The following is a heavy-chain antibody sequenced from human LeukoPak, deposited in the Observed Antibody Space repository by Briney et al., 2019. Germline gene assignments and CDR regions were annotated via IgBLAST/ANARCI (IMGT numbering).Heavy chain of an antibody. V-gene: IGHV1-18*01. Sequence: ASVKVSCKAFGYTFTSYGISWVRQAPGQGLEWMGWISAYNGNTNYAQKLQGRVTMTTDTSTSTAYMELRSLISDDTAVYYCARSSGSGTPTGYLDYWGQGTLVTVSS. CDR3: ARSSGSGTPTGYLDY. D-gene: IGHD3-10*01. J-gene: IGHJ4*02. CDR1: GYTFTSYG. CDR2: ISAYNGNT.